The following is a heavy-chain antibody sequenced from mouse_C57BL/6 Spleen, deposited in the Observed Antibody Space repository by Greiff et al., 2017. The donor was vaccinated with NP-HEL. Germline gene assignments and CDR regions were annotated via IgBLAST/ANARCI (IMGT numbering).Heavy chain of an antibody. V-gene: IGHV1-80*01. D-gene: IGHD1-1*01. Sequence: VQLQQSGAELVKPGASVKISCKASGYAFSSYWMNWVKQRPGKGLEWIGQIYPGDGDTNYNGKFKGKATLTADKSSSTAYMQLSSLTSEDSAVYFCARSLNYYGSSYDAMDYWGQGTSVTVSS. CDR1: GYAFSSYW. CDR3: ARSLNYYGSSYDAMDY. J-gene: IGHJ4*01. CDR2: IYPGDGDT.